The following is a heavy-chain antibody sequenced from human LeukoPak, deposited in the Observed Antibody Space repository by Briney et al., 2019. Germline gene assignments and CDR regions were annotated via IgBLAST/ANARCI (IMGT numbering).Heavy chain of an antibody. CDR3: STMVGIFGGVIPDY. V-gene: IGHV3-15*01. CDR2: IKSKTNGGTT. J-gene: IGHJ4*02. Sequence: PGGSLRLSCAVSGFVFSDAWMSWVRQAPGKGLEWVGRIKSKTNGGTTDYAAPVKGRFSISRDDSKNTLFLQMYSLRTEDTGVYYWSTMVGIFGGVIPDYWGQGTLVSVSP. D-gene: IGHD3-3*01. CDR1: GFVFSDAW.